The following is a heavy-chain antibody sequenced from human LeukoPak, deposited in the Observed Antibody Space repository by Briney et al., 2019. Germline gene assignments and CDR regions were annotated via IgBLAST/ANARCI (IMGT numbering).Heavy chain of an antibody. CDR3: ARVHEPTYYDFWSGPQGNAFDI. V-gene: IGHV1-69*13. D-gene: IGHD3-3*01. J-gene: IGHJ3*02. CDR1: GGTFSSYA. CDR2: IIPIFGTA. Sequence: SVKVSCKASGGTFSSYAISWVRQAPGQGLEWMGGIIPIFGTANYAQKFQGRVTITADESTSTAYMELSSLRSEDTAVYYCARVHEPTYYDFWSGPQGNAFDIWGQGTMVTVSS.